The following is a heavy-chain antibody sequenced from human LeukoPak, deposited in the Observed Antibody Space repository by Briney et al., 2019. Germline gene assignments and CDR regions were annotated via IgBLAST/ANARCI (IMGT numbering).Heavy chain of an antibody. CDR1: GGSISVYY. CDR3: ARSRDAYLLDC. V-gene: IGHV4-59*01. Sequence: SETLSLTCTVSGGSISVYYWSWVRQPPGKGLEWIGYISHSESINYNPSLQSRVTISIDTSNNQFSLNVRSATAADTAVYYCARSRDAYLLDCWGQGTLVIVSS. J-gene: IGHJ4*02. CDR2: ISHSESI. D-gene: IGHD5-24*01.